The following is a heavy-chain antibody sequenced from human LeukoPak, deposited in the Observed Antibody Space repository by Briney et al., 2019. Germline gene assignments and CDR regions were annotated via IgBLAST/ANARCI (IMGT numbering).Heavy chain of an antibody. CDR3: ARDMVAGGPDY. V-gene: IGHV3-74*01. D-gene: IGHD6-19*01. Sequence: GGSLRLSCAASGFTFSSYWMHWVRQAPGKGLVWVSRINSDGITTSYADSVKGRFTISRDNAKNTLYLQMNRLRAEDTAVYYCARDMVAGGPDYWGQGTLVTVSS. CDR2: INSDGITT. J-gene: IGHJ4*02. CDR1: GFTFSSYW.